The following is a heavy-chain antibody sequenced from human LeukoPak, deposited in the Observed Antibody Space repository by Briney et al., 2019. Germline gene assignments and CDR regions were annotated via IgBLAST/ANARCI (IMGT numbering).Heavy chain of an antibody. D-gene: IGHD3-22*01. J-gene: IGHJ4*02. CDR1: GFTFSAST. Sequence: PGGSLRLSCAASGFTFSASTMHWVRQASGKGLEWLGLIRSKPNNYATVYGASVKGRFTISRDDSKNTAYLQMNSLKTEDTAVYYCTRLSYDSSGYYYDYWGQGTLVTVSS. CDR3: TRLSYDSSGYYYDY. V-gene: IGHV3-73*01. CDR2: IRSKPNNYAT.